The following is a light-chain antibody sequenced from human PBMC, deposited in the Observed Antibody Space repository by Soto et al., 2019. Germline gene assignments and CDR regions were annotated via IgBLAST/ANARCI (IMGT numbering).Light chain of an antibody. CDR1: QSVRSS. V-gene: IGKV3D-15*01. CDR3: QQYNNWPAIT. J-gene: IGKJ5*01. CDR2: GAS. Sequence: EIVMTQSPATLSLSPGERTNLSCRASQSVRSSLAWYQQKPGQAPRLLIYGASTRVTGIPPRFSGSGSGTEFTRTIISLQSEDFAVYYCQQYNNWPAITFGQGTRLEIK.